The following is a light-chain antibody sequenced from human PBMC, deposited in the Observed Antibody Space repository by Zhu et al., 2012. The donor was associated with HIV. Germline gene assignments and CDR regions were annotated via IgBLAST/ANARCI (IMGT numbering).Light chain of an antibody. V-gene: IGKV1-5*03. CDR1: QSIGKW. Sequence: DIEMTQSPSTLSASIGDRVTITCRASQSIGKWLAWYQQKPGKAPKLLIYQASILETGVPSRFSGSGSGTEFTLTISSLQPDDFATYSCQQYYTPSYTFGQGTKLQIK. CDR3: QQYYTPSYT. J-gene: IGKJ2*01. CDR2: QAS.